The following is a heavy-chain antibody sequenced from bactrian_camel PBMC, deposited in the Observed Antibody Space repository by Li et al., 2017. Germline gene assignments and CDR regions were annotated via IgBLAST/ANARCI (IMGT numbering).Heavy chain of an antibody. J-gene: IGHJ4*01. CDR2: LASDGST. CDR3: MADPSVFPVCRLGVMRMDY. CDR1: GHTGRMYC. V-gene: IGHV3S53*01. Sequence: VQLVESGGGLVQAGGSLRLSCGSSSGHTGRMYCMAWFRLAPGKEREGVVALASDGSTWYADSVKGRFTISQDNAKNTLYLQMDNLKPEDTAMYYCMADPSVFPVCRLGVMRMDYRGQGTQVTVS.